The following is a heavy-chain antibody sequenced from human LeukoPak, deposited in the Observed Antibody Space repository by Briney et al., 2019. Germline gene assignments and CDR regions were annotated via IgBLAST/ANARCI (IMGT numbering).Heavy chain of an antibody. CDR3: GLSETYYSYGMDV. CDR1: GGTFSSYA. V-gene: IGHV1-69*04. J-gene: IGHJ6*02. Sequence: ASVKVSCKASGGTFSSYAISWVRQAPGQGLEWMGRIIPILGIANYAQKFQGRVTITADKSTSTAYMELSSLRSEDTAVYYCGLSETYYSYGMDVWGQGTTVTVSS. CDR2: IIPILGIA. D-gene: IGHD5/OR15-5a*01.